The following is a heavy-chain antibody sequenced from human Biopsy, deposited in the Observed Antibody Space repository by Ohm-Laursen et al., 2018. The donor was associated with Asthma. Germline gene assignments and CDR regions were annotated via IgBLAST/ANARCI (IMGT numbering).Heavy chain of an antibody. D-gene: IGHD4-17*01. CDR2: HDHEEGGT. CDR1: GYSLTALS. V-gene: IGHV1-24*01. CDR3: ASDFPKDYVRYNFQF. J-gene: IGHJ4*02. Sequence: ASVKVSCKISGYSLTALSMHWVRQAPGQGLEWMGGHDHEEGGTVNARRFQGRVTMTEDTSTDTAHMELSSLSSDDTAVYYCASDFPKDYVRYNFQFWGQGTLVTVSS.